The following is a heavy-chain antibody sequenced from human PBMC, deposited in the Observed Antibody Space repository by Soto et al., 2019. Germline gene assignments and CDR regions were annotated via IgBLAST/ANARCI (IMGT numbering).Heavy chain of an antibody. V-gene: IGHV4-34*01. CDR2: INHSGST. CDR1: GGSFSGYY. D-gene: IGHD3-3*01. CDR3: ARAGFGVVNTKRGHLSL. Sequence: SETLSLTCAVYGGSFSGYYWSWFRQPPGKGLEWIGEINHSGSTNYNPSLKSRVTKSVDTSKNQFSLKLSSVTAADTAVYYCARAGFGVVNTKRGHLSLWGQGTLVTVSS. J-gene: IGHJ4*02.